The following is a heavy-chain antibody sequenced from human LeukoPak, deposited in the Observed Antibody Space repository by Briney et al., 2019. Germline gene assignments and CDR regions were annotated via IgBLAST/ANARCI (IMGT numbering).Heavy chain of an antibody. V-gene: IGHV1-8*03. CDR2: MNPNSGNT. J-gene: IGHJ4*02. CDR1: GYTFTSYD. CDR3: ARVKRAAAGTHTFDY. Sequence: GASVKVSCKASGYTFTSYDINWVRQATGQGLEWLGWMNPNSGNTGYAQKFQGRVTITRNTSISTAYMELSSLRSEDTAVYYCARVKRAAAGTHTFDYWGQGTLVTVSS. D-gene: IGHD6-13*01.